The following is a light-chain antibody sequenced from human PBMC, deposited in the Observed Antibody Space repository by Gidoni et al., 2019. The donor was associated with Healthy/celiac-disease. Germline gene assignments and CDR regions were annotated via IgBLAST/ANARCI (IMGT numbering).Light chain of an antibody. Sequence: DIQMTQSPSTLSASVGDRVTITCRASQSISSWLAWYQQKPGKAPKLLIYKASSLESGVPSRFGGSGSGTEFTLTISSLQHDDFATYYCQQYNSYSKTFXXXTKVEIK. CDR2: KAS. V-gene: IGKV1-5*03. J-gene: IGKJ1*01. CDR1: QSISSW. CDR3: QQYNSYSKT.